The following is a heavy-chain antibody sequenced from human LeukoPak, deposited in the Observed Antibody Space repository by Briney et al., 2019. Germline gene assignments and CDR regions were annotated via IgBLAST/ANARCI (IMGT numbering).Heavy chain of an antibody. CDR3: ARTTYYYGSGSFPFDY. J-gene: IGHJ4*02. CDR2: IYYSGTT. Sequence: SETLSLTCTVSGGSVSSATYYWGWIRQPPGKGPEWIGHIYYSGTTYYNPSLRSRVTISVDTSKNQFSLKLSSVTAADTAVYYCARTTYYYGSGSFPFDYWGQGTLVTVSS. D-gene: IGHD3-10*01. V-gene: IGHV4-39*01. CDR1: GGSVSSATYY.